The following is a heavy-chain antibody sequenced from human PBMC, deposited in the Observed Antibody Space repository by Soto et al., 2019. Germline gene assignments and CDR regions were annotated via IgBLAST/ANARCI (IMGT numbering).Heavy chain of an antibody. D-gene: IGHD3-22*01. J-gene: IGHJ4*02. CDR1: GGTFSSYA. V-gene: IGHV1-69*06. Sequence: QVQLVQSGAEVKKPGSSVKVSCKASGGTFSSYAISWVRQAPGQGLEWMGGIIPTFGTANYAQKFQSRVTITADKSTSTAYMELSSLRSENTAVYYCARGDYYDSSGYCDYWGQGTLVTVSS. CDR3: ARGDYYDSSGYCDY. CDR2: IIPTFGTA.